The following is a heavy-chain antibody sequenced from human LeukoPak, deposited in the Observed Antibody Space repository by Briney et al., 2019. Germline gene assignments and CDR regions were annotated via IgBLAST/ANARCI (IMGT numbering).Heavy chain of an antibody. Sequence: SVKVSCKSSAGTFSIYAISWVRQAPAQGLEWMGVIIPIFGTANYAQKFHGRVTITTDESKTTTYMYLSSMRPEDTAVYYCAIRLLEHCSGGSPSTTVVSWFDRGGQGTLVTVSS. V-gene: IGHV1-69*05. J-gene: IGHJ5*02. CDR3: AIRLLEHCSGGSPSTTVVSWFDR. D-gene: IGHD2-15*01. CDR1: AGTFSIYA. CDR2: IIPIFGTA.